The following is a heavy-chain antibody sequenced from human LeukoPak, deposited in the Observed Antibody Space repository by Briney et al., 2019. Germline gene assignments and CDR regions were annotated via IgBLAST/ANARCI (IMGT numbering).Heavy chain of an antibody. Sequence: SETLSLTCTVSGGSISSGDYYWSWIRQPPGKGLEWIGYIYYSGSTYYNPSLKSRVTISVDTSKNQFSLKLSSVTAADTAVYYCASLKNDKRGRYYYYGMDVWGQGTTVTVSS. D-gene: IGHD3-10*01. CDR2: IYYSGST. V-gene: IGHV4-30-4*01. CDR1: GGSISSGDYY. CDR3: ASLKNDKRGRYYYYGMDV. J-gene: IGHJ6*02.